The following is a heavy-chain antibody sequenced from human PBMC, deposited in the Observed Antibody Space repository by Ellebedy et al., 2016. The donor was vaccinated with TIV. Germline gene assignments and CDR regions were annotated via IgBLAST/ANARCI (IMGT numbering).Heavy chain of an antibody. J-gene: IGHJ4*02. D-gene: IGHD3-10*01. V-gene: IGHV3-7*04. CDR2: INQDGSAK. Sequence: GESLKISCAASGFTFSRNWMSWVRQAPGKGLEWVANINQDGSAKYYVDSVKGRFTISRDNAKNLLYLQMNSLRAEDTAIYYCARYAVGAYYFDYWGQGTLVTVSS. CDR1: GFTFSRNW. CDR3: ARYAVGAYYFDY.